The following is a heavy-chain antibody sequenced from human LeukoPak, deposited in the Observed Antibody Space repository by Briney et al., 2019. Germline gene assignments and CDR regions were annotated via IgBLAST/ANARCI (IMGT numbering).Heavy chain of an antibody. V-gene: IGHV4-34*01. CDR3: ARAVRYYGSGRPNYFDY. J-gene: IGHJ4*02. CDR2: INHSGST. Sequence: ASETLSLTCAVYGGSFSGYYWSWIRQPPGKGLEWIGEINHSGSTNYNPSLKSRVTISVDTSKNQFSLKLSSVTAADTAVYYCARAVRYYGSGRPNYFDYWGQGTLVTVSS. CDR1: GGSFSGYY. D-gene: IGHD3-10*01.